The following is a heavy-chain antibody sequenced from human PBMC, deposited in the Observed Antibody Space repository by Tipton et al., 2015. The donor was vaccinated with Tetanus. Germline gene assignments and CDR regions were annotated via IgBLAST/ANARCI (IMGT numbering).Heavy chain of an antibody. Sequence: SGFTFSSYGMHWVRQAPGKGLEWVAVIWYDGSNKYYADSVKGRFTISRDNSKNTLYLQMNSLRAEDTAVYYCARGIFGEGAFDIWGQGTMVTVSS. D-gene: IGHD3-10*01. CDR2: IWYDGSNK. CDR1: GFTFSSYG. J-gene: IGHJ3*02. V-gene: IGHV3-33*01. CDR3: ARGIFGEGAFDI.